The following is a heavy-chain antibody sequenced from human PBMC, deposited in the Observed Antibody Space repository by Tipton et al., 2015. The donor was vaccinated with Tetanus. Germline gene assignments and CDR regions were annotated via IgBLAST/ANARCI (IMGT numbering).Heavy chain of an antibody. J-gene: IGHJ6*02. V-gene: IGHV3-30*18. Sequence: SLRLSCAASGFTFSSYGMHWVRQAPGKGLAWVAVISYDGSNQYYADSVKGRFTISRDNSKNTLYLQMNSLRAEDTAVYYCAKDLRCSGGSCSNPYYYYGMDVWGQGTTVTVSS. CDR3: AKDLRCSGGSCSNPYYYYGMDV. CDR1: GFTFSSYG. CDR2: ISYDGSNQ. D-gene: IGHD2-15*01.